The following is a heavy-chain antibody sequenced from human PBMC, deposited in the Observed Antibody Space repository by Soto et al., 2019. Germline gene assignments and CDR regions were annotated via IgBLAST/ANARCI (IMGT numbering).Heavy chain of an antibody. CDR1: GFTFGDYA. Sequence: GGSLRLSCTASGFTFGDYAMSWVRQAPGKGLEWVGFIRSKAYGGTTEYAASVKGRFTISRDDSKSIAYLQMNSLKTEDTAVYYCTRFGYSSSYYYYGMDVWGQGTTVTVS. D-gene: IGHD6-6*01. CDR3: TRFGYSSSYYYYGMDV. J-gene: IGHJ6*02. CDR2: IRSKAYGGTT. V-gene: IGHV3-49*04.